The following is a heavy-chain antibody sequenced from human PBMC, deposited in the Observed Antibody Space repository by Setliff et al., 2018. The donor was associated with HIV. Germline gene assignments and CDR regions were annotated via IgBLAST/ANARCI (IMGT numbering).Heavy chain of an antibody. Sequence: AASVKVSCKASGGTFSDYTVNWVRQAPGQGLEWMGRIIPIIGIENYAQKFQGRVTITADKSTSTAYMELNSLRADDTAIYYCARSDCSSVRCYLGHAFEIWGQGTMVTVSS. CDR1: GGTFSDYT. CDR2: IIPIIGIE. CDR3: ARSDCSSVRCYLGHAFEI. V-gene: IGHV1-69*02. J-gene: IGHJ3*02. D-gene: IGHD2-15*01.